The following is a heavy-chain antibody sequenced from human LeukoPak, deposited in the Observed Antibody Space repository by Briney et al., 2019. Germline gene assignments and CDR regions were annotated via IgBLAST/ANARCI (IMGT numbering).Heavy chain of an antibody. CDR2: INGDGYSI. J-gene: IGHJ4*02. V-gene: IGHV3-74*01. CDR1: GFTFSTYG. D-gene: IGHD6-19*01. CDR3: ARGGAVAGNDH. Sequence: GGSLRLSCAASGFTFSTYGMSWVRQAPGKGLVWLSRINGDGYSISYADSVKGRFTISRDNAKKTLYLQMNSLRAEDTAMYYCARGGAVAGNDHWGQGALVTVSS.